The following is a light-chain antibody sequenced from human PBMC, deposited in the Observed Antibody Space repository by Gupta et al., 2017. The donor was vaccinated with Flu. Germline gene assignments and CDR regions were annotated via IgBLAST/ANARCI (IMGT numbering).Light chain of an antibody. V-gene: IGKV1-6*01. Sequence: AIPMTQSPSSLSASVGDRVTITCRASQDIRNTLGWYQQKPGKAPKLLMYNVSTLQSGVPSRFSGSGSGTDFTLTISSLQPEDLATYYCLHDYNYPLTFGGGTKVEIK. CDR2: NVS. CDR1: QDIRNT. J-gene: IGKJ4*01. CDR3: LHDYNYPLT.